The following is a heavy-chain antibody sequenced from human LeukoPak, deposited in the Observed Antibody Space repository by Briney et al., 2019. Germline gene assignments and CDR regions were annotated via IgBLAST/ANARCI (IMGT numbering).Heavy chain of an antibody. D-gene: IGHD5-12*01. Sequence: PGGSLRLSCAASGFTFSSYAMSWVRQAPGKGLEWVSAISGSGGSTYYADSVKGRFTISRDNSKNTLYLQMNSLRAEDTAVYYCAKEGRVGGDGGYEGYYFDYWGQGTLVTVSS. CDR2: ISGSGGST. CDR3: AKEGRVGGDGGYEGYYFDY. J-gene: IGHJ4*02. CDR1: GFTFSSYA. V-gene: IGHV3-23*01.